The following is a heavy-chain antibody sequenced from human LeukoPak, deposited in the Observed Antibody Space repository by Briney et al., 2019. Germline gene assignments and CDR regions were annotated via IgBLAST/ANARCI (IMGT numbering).Heavy chain of an antibody. Sequence: GASVKVSCEASGYTFTSYGISWVRQAPGQGLEWMGWISAYNGNTNYAQKLQGRVTMTTDTSTSTAYMELRSLRSDDTAVYYCARVLYYYDSSGSNEYFQHWGQGTLVTVSS. CDR2: ISAYNGNT. J-gene: IGHJ1*01. V-gene: IGHV1-18*01. D-gene: IGHD3-22*01. CDR3: ARVLYYYDSSGSNEYFQH. CDR1: GYTFTSYG.